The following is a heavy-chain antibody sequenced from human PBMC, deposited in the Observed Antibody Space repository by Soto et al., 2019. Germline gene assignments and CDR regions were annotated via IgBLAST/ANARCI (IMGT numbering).Heavy chain of an antibody. J-gene: IGHJ5*02. Sequence: SQTLSLTCAISGGSVSSNSAAWNWIKQSPSRGLEWLGRTYYRSTWYNDYAVSVKSRITINPDTSKNQFSLQLNSVTAEDTAVYYCARDEAAAGTGWFDPWGHRTLVTVSS. CDR3: ARDEAAAGTGWFDP. V-gene: IGHV6-1*01. D-gene: IGHD6-13*01. CDR2: TYYRSTWYN. CDR1: GGSVSSNSAA.